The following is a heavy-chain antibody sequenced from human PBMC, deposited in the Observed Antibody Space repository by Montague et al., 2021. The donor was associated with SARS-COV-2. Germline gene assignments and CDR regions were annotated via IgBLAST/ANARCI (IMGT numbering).Heavy chain of an antibody. Sequence: SLSLSCAASGFSFSSSVMHWVRQAPGKGLEWVAVISYDGNIKNYIDSXXGRFTISRDNSKNTLYLQMNGLRPDDTAVYYCARGPHYCSGGDCFWGQGTLVTVSS. CDR3: ARGPHYCSGGDCF. D-gene: IGHD2-15*01. CDR2: ISYDGNIK. V-gene: IGHV3-30*04. CDR1: GFSFSSSV. J-gene: IGHJ4*02.